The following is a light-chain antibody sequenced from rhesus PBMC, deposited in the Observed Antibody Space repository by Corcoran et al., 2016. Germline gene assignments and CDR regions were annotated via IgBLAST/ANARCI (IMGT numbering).Light chain of an antibody. J-gene: IGKJ4*01. CDR1: QSVGST. CDR3: QKDNDWPLT. CDR2: YAS. Sequence: ETVMMQSPATLSLSPGERATLSCRASQSVGSTLAWYQRKPGKAPRLLLTYASIRAPDIPDRFSGSGSGTELSLTISSLDPEDVGVYYCQKDNDWPLTFGGGTKVEIK. V-gene: IGKV3-35*02.